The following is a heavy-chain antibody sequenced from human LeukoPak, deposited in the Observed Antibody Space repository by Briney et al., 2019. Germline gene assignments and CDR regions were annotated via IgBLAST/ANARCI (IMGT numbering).Heavy chain of an antibody. V-gene: IGHV3-7*03. CDR2: IKQDGREK. CDR1: GFTFSSYW. Sequence: GGSLRLSCAASGFTFSSYWMSWVRQAPGKGLEWVANIKQDGREKYYVDSVKGQFTISRDNAKNSLYLQMSNLRAEDTAVYFCARGGGLDVWGQGATVTVSS. D-gene: IGHD3-16*01. J-gene: IGHJ6*02. CDR3: ARGGGLDV.